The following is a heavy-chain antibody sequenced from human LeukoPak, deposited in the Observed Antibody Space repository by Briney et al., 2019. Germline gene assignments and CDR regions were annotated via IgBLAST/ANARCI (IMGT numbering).Heavy chain of an antibody. V-gene: IGHV3-11*01. Sequence: GGPLRLSCAASGFTFSDYYMSWIRQAPGKGLEWVSYISSSGSTIYYADSVKGRFTISRDNAKNSLYLQMNSLRAEDTAVYYCARDRITMVRGASYYYGMDVWGQGTTVTVSS. CDR1: GFTFSDYY. J-gene: IGHJ6*02. D-gene: IGHD3-10*01. CDR3: ARDRITMVRGASYYYGMDV. CDR2: ISSSGSTI.